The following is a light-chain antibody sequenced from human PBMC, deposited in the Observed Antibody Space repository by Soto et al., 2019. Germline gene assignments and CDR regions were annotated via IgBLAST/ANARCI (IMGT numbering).Light chain of an antibody. J-gene: IGLJ3*02. CDR2: DVS. Sequence: QSALTQPASVSGSPGQSITISCTGTSSDVGGYNYVSWYQQHPGKAPKLMIYDVSNRPSGVSNRFSGSKSGNTDSLTISGLQAEDEADYYCSSYTSSSTPNWVFGGGTKLTVL. CDR1: SSDVGGYNY. CDR3: SSYTSSSTPNWV. V-gene: IGLV2-14*01.